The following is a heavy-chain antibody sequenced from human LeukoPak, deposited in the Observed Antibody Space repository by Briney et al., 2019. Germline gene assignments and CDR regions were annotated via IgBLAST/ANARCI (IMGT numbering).Heavy chain of an antibody. CDR1: GFSISSYE. Sequence: GGSLRLSCAPSGFSISSYEMSWVRQAPGKGLKWVSYISSSGSTIYYADSVKGRFTISRDNAKNSLYLRMNSLRAEDTAVYYCARVELAPYYYYMDVWGKGTTVTVSS. J-gene: IGHJ6*03. V-gene: IGHV3-48*03. D-gene: IGHD1-7*01. CDR2: ISSSGSTI. CDR3: ARVELAPYYYYMDV.